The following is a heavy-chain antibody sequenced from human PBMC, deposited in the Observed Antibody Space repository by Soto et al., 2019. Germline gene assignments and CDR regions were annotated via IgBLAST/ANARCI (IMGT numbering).Heavy chain of an antibody. CDR1: GYSFTSYW. CDR3: ARTVRIAVAGTGYYYGMDV. J-gene: IGHJ6*02. Sequence: GESLKISCKGSGYSFTSYWISWVRQMPGKGLEWMGRIDPGDSYTNYSPSFQGHVTISADKSISTAYLQWSSLKASDTAMYYCARTVRIAVAGTGYYYGMDVWGQGTTVTVSS. D-gene: IGHD6-19*01. V-gene: IGHV5-10-1*01. CDR2: IDPGDSYT.